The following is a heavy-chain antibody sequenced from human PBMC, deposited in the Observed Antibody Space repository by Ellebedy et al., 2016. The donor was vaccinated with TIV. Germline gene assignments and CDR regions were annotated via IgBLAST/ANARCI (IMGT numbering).Heavy chain of an antibody. Sequence: GESLKISCAASGFTFSGYWMSWVRQAPGKGLEWVAAISYDLTNEYYADYVKGRFTISRDNSKDTLYLQMNSLTAEDTALYYCARAWGAFDIWGQGTMVTVSS. CDR2: ISYDLTNE. CDR1: GFTFSGYW. V-gene: IGHV3-30-3*01. CDR3: ARAWGAFDI. J-gene: IGHJ3*02. D-gene: IGHD7-27*01.